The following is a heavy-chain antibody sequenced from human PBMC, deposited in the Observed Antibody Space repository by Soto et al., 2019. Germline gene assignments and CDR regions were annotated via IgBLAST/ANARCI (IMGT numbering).Heavy chain of an antibody. Sequence: ASVKVSCKASGYTFTSYGISWVRQAPGQGLEWMGWISAYNGNTNYAQKLQGRVTMTTDTSTSTAYMELRSLRSDDTAVYYCASIVCSGGSCYPAYYYYGMDVWGQGTTVTVSS. J-gene: IGHJ6*02. CDR1: GYTFTSYG. CDR2: ISAYNGNT. CDR3: ASIVCSGGSCYPAYYYYGMDV. V-gene: IGHV1-18*01. D-gene: IGHD2-15*01.